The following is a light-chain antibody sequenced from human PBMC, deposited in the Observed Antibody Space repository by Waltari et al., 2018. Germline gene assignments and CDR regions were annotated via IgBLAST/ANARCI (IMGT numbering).Light chain of an antibody. CDR3: QHYGSSRYT. CDR1: QSVSSNY. CDR2: GAS. J-gene: IGKJ2*01. V-gene: IGKV3-20*01. Sequence: DIVLTHSPGPLSLSPGAGATLSCRASQSVSSNYLAWYQQKPGLAPRLLIYGASRRATGIPDRFSGSGSGTDFTLTISRLEPEDFALYYCQHYGSSRYTFGQGTKLEI.